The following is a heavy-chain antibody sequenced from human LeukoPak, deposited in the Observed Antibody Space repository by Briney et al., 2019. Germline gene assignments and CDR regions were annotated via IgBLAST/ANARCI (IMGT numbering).Heavy chain of an antibody. J-gene: IGHJ6*04. CDR3: AKGAAADFYYYYYGMDV. V-gene: IGHV3-30*18. D-gene: IGHD6-13*01. CDR1: GFTFSSYG. Sequence: PGRSLRLSCAASGFTFSSYGMHWVRQAPGKGLEWVAVISYDGSNKYYADSVKGRFTISRDNSKNTLYLQMNGLRAEDTAVYYCAKGAAADFYYYYYGMDVWGKGITVTVSS. CDR2: ISYDGSNK.